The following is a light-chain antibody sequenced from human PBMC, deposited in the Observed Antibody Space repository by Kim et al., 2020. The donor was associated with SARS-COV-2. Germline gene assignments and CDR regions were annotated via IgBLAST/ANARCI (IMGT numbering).Light chain of an antibody. CDR3: LQYYSYPWA. V-gene: IGKV1-5*01. Sequence: ASVGDRVTSTCRASQSISSWLAWYQQKPGKAPKLLIYDASSLETGVPSRCSGSASGTEFTLTISSLQPDDFATYYCLQYYSYPWAFGQGTKVDIK. J-gene: IGKJ1*01. CDR1: QSISSW. CDR2: DAS.